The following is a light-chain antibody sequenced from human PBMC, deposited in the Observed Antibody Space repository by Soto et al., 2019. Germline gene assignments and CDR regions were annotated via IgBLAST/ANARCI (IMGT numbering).Light chain of an antibody. CDR2: EVS. J-gene: IGLJ1*01. CDR3: SSYAGNNIFYV. Sequence: QSALTQPPSASGSPGQSVTISCTGTSSDVGDYNYVSWYQQHPGKAPKLMIYEVSKRPSGVPDRFSGSKSGNTASLTVSGLQAEDEADYYCSSYAGNNIFYVFGTGTKLTVL. V-gene: IGLV2-8*01. CDR1: SSDVGDYNY.